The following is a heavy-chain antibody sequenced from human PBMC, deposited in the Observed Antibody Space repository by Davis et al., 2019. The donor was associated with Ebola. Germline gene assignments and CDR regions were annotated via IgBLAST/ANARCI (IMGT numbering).Heavy chain of an antibody. Sequence: GESLKISCTASGFTFGDYAMSWVRQASGKGLEWVGRIRSKANSYATAYAASVNGRSTISRAGSNNTAYLQMNSLKTGDTAVYYCTRPGIAVAGTEINSVDYWGQGTLVTVSS. J-gene: IGHJ4*02. CDR3: TRPGIAVAGTEINSVDY. D-gene: IGHD6-19*01. V-gene: IGHV3-73*01. CDR1: GFTFGDYA. CDR2: IRSKANSYAT.